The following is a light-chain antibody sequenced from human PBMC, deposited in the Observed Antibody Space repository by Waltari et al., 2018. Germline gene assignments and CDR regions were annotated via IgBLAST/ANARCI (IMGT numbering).Light chain of an antibody. Sequence: QSVLAQPPSASGTPGQGVTISCSGSSSNIGGNGVSWYQQLPGTAPKLLIHTNEQRPSGVPDRFSASKSGTSAALAISGLQSEDAAPYFCAAWDDALNGRVFGGRTKVTVL. V-gene: IGLV1-44*01. J-gene: IGLJ3*02. CDR1: SSNIGGNG. CDR2: TNE. CDR3: AAWDDALNGRV.